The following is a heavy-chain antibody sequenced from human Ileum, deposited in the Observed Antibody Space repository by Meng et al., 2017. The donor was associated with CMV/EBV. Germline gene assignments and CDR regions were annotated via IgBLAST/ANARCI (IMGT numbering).Heavy chain of an antibody. Sequence: ASVKVSCKASGYTFTSYDINWVRQATGQGLEWMGWMNPNSGNTGYAQKFQGRVTITGNTSISTAYMELSSLRSEDTAVYYCARGEQWLGPDYWGQGTLVTVSS. J-gene: IGHJ4*02. V-gene: IGHV1-8*03. CDR2: MNPNSGNT. D-gene: IGHD6-19*01. CDR1: GYTFTSYD. CDR3: ARGEQWLGPDY.